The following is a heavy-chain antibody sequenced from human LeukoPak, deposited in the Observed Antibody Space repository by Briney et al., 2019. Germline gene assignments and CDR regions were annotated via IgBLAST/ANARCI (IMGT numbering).Heavy chain of an antibody. CDR2: IYTSGST. Sequence: SETLSLTCTVSGGSISSGSYYWGWIRQPAGKGLEWIVRIYTSGSTNYTPSLKSRVSISVDTSKNQFSLKLSSVTAADTAVYYCAARGIAVAGTVFDYWGQGTLVTVSS. CDR1: GGSISSGSYY. CDR3: AARGIAVAGTVFDY. J-gene: IGHJ4*02. V-gene: IGHV4-61*02. D-gene: IGHD6-19*01.